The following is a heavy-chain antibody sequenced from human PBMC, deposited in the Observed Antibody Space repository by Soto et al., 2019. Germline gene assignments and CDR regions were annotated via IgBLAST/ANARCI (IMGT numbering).Heavy chain of an antibody. CDR2: ISHGGNT. CDR1: GGSINNGGYS. CDR3: ARTSYDILTGRLDAFDI. V-gene: IGHV4-30-2*01. D-gene: IGHD3-9*01. Sequence: SETLSLTCTVSGGSINNGGYSWSWLRQPLGKGLEWIGYISHGGNTYYNPSLRSRVIMSIDKSKNHFSLGLKSVTAADTATYYCARTSYDILTGRLDAFDIWGQGTMVTVSS. J-gene: IGHJ3*02.